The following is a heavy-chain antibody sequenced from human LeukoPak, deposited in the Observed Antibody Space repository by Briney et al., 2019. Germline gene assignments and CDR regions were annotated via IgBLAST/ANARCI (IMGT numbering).Heavy chain of an antibody. Sequence: ASVKVSCKSSGYTFTGYYMHWVRQAPGQGLEWMGWINPNSGGTNYAQKFQGRVTMTRDTSISTAYMELSRLRSDDTAVYYCARVEGGQYYYDSSGPFDPWGQGTLVSVSS. J-gene: IGHJ5*02. CDR3: ARVEGGQYYYDSSGPFDP. D-gene: IGHD3-22*01. CDR1: GYTFTGYY. CDR2: INPNSGGT. V-gene: IGHV1-2*02.